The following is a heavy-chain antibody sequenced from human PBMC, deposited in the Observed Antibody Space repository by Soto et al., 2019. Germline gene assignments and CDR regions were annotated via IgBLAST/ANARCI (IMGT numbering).Heavy chain of an antibody. V-gene: IGHV3-23*01. D-gene: IGHD2-8*02. Sequence: QPGGSLRLSCVASGFTCSGYDMIWVRQAPGKGLEWVSTILVGGSTHYPDSVKGRFTISRDNSKNTVFMQMNSLTAGDTAVYYCAKATATGGGAFDICGQGTVVTVSS. CDR2: ILVGGST. CDR3: AKATATGGGAFDI. CDR1: GFTCSGYD. J-gene: IGHJ3*02.